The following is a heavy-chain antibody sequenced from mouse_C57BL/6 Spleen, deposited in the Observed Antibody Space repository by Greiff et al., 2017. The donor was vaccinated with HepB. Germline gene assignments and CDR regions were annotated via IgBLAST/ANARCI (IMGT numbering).Heavy chain of an antibody. V-gene: IGHV1-69*01. D-gene: IGHD1-1*01. J-gene: IGHJ1*03. CDR1: GYTFTSYW. CDR3: ARREYYYGSSPDWYVDV. Sequence: QVQLQQPGAELVMPGASVKLSCKASGYTFTSYWMHWVKQRPGQGLEWIGEIDPSDSYTNYNQKFKGKSTLTVDKSSSTAYMQLSSLTSEDSAVYYCARREYYYGSSPDWYVDVWGTGTTVTVSS. CDR2: IDPSDSYT.